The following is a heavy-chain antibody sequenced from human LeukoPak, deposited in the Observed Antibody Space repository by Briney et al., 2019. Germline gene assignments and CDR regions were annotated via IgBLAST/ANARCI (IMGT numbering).Heavy chain of an antibody. V-gene: IGHV4-59*08. Sequence: SETLSLTCTVSGDSISSYYWTWIRQPPGKGLEWIGYIFYSGSTNYNPSPKSRVTISVDTSKNQFSLKLSSVTAADTAVYYCARHFFPAVYYYYMDVWGKGTTVTVSS. CDR3: ARHFFPAVYYYYMDV. D-gene: IGHD3-3*01. CDR1: GDSISSYY. CDR2: IFYSGST. J-gene: IGHJ6*03.